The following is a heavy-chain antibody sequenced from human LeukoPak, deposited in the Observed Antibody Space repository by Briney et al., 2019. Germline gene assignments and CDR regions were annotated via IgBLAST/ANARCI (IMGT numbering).Heavy chain of an antibody. CDR3: ARDAGHDYVWGSYRRSYWYFDL. CDR2: ISSSGSTI. D-gene: IGHD3-16*02. J-gene: IGHJ2*01. Sequence: PGGSLRLSCAASGFTFSSYSMNWVRQAPGKGLEWVSYISSSGSTIYYADSVKGRFTISRDNAKNSLYLQMNSLRAEDTAVYYCARDAGHDYVWGSYRRSYWYFDLWGRGTLVTVSS. CDR1: GFTFSSYS. V-gene: IGHV3-48*04.